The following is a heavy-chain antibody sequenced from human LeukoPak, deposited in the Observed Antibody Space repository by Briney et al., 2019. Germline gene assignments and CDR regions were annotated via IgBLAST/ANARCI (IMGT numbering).Heavy chain of an antibody. CDR1: GFTFSSYA. CDR3: AKVGAYQPLLKIDY. CDR2: ISGSGGTT. J-gene: IGHJ4*02. D-gene: IGHD2-2*01. Sequence: PGGSLRLSCAASGFTFSSYAMSWVRQAPGKGLEWVSGISGSGGTTYYADSVKGRFTISRDNSKNTLYLQMNSLRAEDTAVYYCAKVGAYQPLLKIDYWGQGALVTVSS. V-gene: IGHV3-23*01.